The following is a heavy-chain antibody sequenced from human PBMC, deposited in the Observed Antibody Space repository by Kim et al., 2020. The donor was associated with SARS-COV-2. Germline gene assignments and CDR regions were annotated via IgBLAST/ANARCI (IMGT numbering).Heavy chain of an antibody. CDR1: GYSISSGYY. Sequence: SETLSLTCTVSGYSISSGYYWGWIRQPPGKGLEWIGSIYHSGSTYYNPSLKSRVTISVDTSKNQFSLKLSSVTAADTAVYYCANWAPSVWGATTAVDYWG. CDR2: IYHSGST. CDR3: ANWAPSVWGATTAVDY. J-gene: IGHJ4*01. D-gene: IGHD1-26*01. V-gene: IGHV4-38-2*02.